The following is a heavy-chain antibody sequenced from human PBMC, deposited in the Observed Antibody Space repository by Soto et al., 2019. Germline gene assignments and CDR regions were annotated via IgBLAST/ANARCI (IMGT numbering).Heavy chain of an antibody. CDR1: GGSFSSSSHY. D-gene: IGHD2-8*01. Sequence: LSLTCTVSGGSFSSSSHYWVWIRQPPGKGLEWVGSIYYDGRTYYNASLKSRVTISVDTSKNQFSLKVNSVTVAHTAVYYCARRSHTNWPAYWGHGTLVTVSS. J-gene: IGHJ4*01. CDR3: ARRSHTNWPAY. V-gene: IGHV4-39*01. CDR2: IYYDGRT.